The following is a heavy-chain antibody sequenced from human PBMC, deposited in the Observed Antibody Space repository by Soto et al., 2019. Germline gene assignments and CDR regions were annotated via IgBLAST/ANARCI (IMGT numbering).Heavy chain of an antibody. Sequence: GGSTDYADSVKGRFTIARDNSKNTLYLQMNSLRAEDTAVYYCARGGPGDYPYYYYYYGMDVWGQGTTVTVSS. CDR3: ARGGPGDYPYYYYYYGMDV. D-gene: IGHD4-17*01. V-gene: IGHV3-53*01. J-gene: IGHJ6*02. CDR2: GGST.